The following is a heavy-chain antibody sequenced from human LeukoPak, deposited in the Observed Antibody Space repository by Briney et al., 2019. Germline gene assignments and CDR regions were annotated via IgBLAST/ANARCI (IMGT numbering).Heavy chain of an antibody. V-gene: IGHV3-21*01. J-gene: IGHJ4*02. D-gene: IGHD2-2*01. CDR2: ISTSSIYI. CDR1: GFTFSSYY. CDR3: ACSRTNDY. Sequence: PGGSLRLSCAASGFTFSSYYMNWVRQAPGKGLQWVSSISTSSIYIYYADSVKGRFTISRDNAKNSLYLQMNSLRAEDTAVYYCACSRTNDYWGQGTLVTVSS.